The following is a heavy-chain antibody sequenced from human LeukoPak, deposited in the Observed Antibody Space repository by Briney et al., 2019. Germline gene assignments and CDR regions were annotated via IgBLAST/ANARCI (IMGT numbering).Heavy chain of an antibody. Sequence: GESLKISCKGSGYSFTYYWIGWARQMPGKGLEWMGIIYPGDSDTRYRLSFQGQVTISVDKSISTAYLQWSSLKASDTAMYYCARQDGNSKYYFDYWGQGTLVTVSS. D-gene: IGHD1-1*01. CDR3: ARQDGNSKYYFDY. CDR2: IYPGDSDT. V-gene: IGHV5-51*01. J-gene: IGHJ4*02. CDR1: GYSFTYYW.